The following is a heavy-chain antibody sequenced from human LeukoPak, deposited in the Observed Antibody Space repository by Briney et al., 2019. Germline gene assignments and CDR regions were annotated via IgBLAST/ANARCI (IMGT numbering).Heavy chain of an antibody. V-gene: IGHV4-59*01. CDR1: GGSISSYY. Sequence: SETLSLTCTVSGGSISSYYWSWIRQPPGKGLEWIGYIYYSGSTNYNPSLKSRVTISVDTSKNQFSLKLSSVTAADTAVYYCARDRKKWNTSRGGGYYYYYMDVWGKGTTVTVSS. CDR3: ARDRKKWNTSRGGGYYYYYMDV. D-gene: IGHD2-2*01. CDR2: IYYSGST. J-gene: IGHJ6*03.